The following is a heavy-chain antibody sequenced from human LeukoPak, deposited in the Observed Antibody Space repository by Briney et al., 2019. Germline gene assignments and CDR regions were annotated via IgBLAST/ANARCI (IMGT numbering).Heavy chain of an antibody. V-gene: IGHV3-48*01. D-gene: IGHD3-9*01. J-gene: IGHJ4*02. CDR2: ISSSSSTI. CDR3: ARDFGYDILTGIDY. CDR1: GFTFSSYS. Sequence: GGSLRLSCAASGFTFSSYSMNWVRQAPGKGLVWVSYISSSSSTIYYADSVKGRFTISRDNAKNSLYLQMNSLRAEDTAVYYCARDFGYDILTGIDYWGQGTLVTVSS.